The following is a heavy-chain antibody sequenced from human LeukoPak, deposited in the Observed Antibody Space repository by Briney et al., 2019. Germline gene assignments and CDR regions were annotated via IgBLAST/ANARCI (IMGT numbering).Heavy chain of an antibody. Sequence: VKVSCXXXGGTXSSYAISWVRQAPGQGLEWMGGIIPIFGTANYAQKFQGRVTITADESTSTAYMELSSLRSEDTAVYYCAGGEPFWIFDYWGQGTLVTVSS. CDR3: AGGEPFWIFDY. D-gene: IGHD2-21*01. CDR2: IIPIFGTA. CDR1: GGTXSSYA. V-gene: IGHV1-69*01. J-gene: IGHJ4*02.